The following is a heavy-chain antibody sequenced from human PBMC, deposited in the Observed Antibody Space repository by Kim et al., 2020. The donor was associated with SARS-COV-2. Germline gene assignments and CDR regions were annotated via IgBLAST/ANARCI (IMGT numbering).Heavy chain of an antibody. CDR2: ITGNGGST. J-gene: IGHJ4*02. CDR1: GFTFTNYA. Sequence: GGSLRLSCAASGFTFTNYAMSWVRQAPGKGLECVSVITGNGGSTYYADSVKGRFTISRDNSKNTLHLQVNSLRVEDTAIYYCAKGPVNYPYFDYWGQGAPVSVSS. CDR3: AKGPVNYPYFDY. V-gene: IGHV3-23*01. D-gene: IGHD1-7*01.